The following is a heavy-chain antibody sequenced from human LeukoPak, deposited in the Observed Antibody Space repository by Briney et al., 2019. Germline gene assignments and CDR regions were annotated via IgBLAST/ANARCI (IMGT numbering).Heavy chain of an antibody. CDR2: IYYSGST. CDR3: ASHEVFNRAFDY. V-gene: IGHV4-31*03. D-gene: IGHD5/OR15-5a*01. CDR1: GGSISSGGYY. Sequence: SETLSLTCTVSGGSISSGGYYWSWIRQHPGKGLEWIGYIYYSGSTYYNPSLKSRVTISVDTSKNQFSLKLSSVTAADTAVYYCASHEVFNRAFDYWGRGTLVTVSS. J-gene: IGHJ4*02.